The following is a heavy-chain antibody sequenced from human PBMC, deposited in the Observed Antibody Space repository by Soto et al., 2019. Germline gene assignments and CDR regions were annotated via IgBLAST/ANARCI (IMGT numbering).Heavy chain of an antibody. CDR1: GHTFTSYG. CDR2: ISAYNGNT. J-gene: IGHJ3*02. D-gene: IGHD6-13*01. Sequence: QVQLVQSGAEVKKPVASVKVSCKASGHTFTSYGISWVRQAPGQGLEWMGWISAYNGNTKYAQKLQGRVTMTTDTYPSKAYIELRSLKSDDTAVYYFARETRYSRRAPDAFDIWGQGTMVTVSS. V-gene: IGHV1-18*01. CDR3: ARETRYSRRAPDAFDI.